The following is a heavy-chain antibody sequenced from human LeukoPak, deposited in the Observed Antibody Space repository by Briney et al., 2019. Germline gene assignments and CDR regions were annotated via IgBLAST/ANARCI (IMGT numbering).Heavy chain of an antibody. CDR1: GFTFSSYA. CDR2: VSGSGGST. Sequence: GGSLRLSCAASGFTFSSYAMSWVRQAPGKGLEWVSAVSGSGGSTYYADSVKGRFTIPRDNSKNTLYLQMNSLRAEDTAVYYCATSSSDLDAFDIWGQGTMVTVSS. V-gene: IGHV3-23*01. J-gene: IGHJ3*02. D-gene: IGHD6-6*01. CDR3: ATSSSDLDAFDI.